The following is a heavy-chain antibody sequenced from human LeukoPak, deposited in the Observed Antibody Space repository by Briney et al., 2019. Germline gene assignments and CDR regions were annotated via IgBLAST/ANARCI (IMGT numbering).Heavy chain of an antibody. V-gene: IGHV3-7*01. J-gene: IGHJ4*02. CDR3: ARDWGGENDY. CDR1: GFTFSSYG. CDR2: INQDESEK. Sequence: SGGSLRLSCAASGFTFSSYGMHWVRQAPGKGLEWVANINQDESEKYYVDSVKGRFTISRDNAKNSLYLQMNGLRDGDTAVYYCARDWGGENDYWGQGTLVTVSS. D-gene: IGHD3-10*01.